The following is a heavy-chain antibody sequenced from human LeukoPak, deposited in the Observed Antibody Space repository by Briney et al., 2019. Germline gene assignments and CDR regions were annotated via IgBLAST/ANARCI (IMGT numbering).Heavy chain of an antibody. CDR1: RFTSSSYA. V-gene: IGHV3-23*01. CDR2: ISGSGGST. Sequence: GGSLRLSCAASRFTSSSYAMSWGRPAPGKGLEWVSAISGSGGSTYYADSVKGRFTISRDNSKNTLYLQMNSLRAEDTAVYYCAKDRPTHYYYYGMDVWGQGTTVTVSS. J-gene: IGHJ6*02. CDR3: AKDRPTHYYYYGMDV.